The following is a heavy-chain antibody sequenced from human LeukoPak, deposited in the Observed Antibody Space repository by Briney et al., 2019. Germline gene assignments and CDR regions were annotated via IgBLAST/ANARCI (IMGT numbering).Heavy chain of an antibody. CDR3: AKDFRIGYSAHFDY. D-gene: IGHD2-21*01. J-gene: IGHJ4*02. CDR1: GFTFRSHA. V-gene: IGHV3-23*01. Sequence: GGSLTLSCVGSGFTFRSHAMSWVRQAPEKGLEFVSGIYENGGTTYYADSVKGRFSISRDNSKNTLYLQMDSLRGEDTAVYYCAKDFRIGYSAHFDYWGQGALVTVSS. CDR2: IYENGGTT.